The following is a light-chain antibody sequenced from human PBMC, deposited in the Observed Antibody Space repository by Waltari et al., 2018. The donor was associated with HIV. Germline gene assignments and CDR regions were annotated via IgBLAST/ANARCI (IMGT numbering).Light chain of an antibody. Sequence: DIQMTQSPSSLSASVGDRVTITCRASQTVLTYLNWYQMKPGKAPKLLIYATSYLEAWVPSRFSGSGFGTDFTLIISSLQPSDVATYFCQESYGALPWTFGQGTTV. CDR3: QESYGALPWT. J-gene: IGKJ1*01. CDR1: QTVLTY. V-gene: IGKV1-39*01. CDR2: ATS.